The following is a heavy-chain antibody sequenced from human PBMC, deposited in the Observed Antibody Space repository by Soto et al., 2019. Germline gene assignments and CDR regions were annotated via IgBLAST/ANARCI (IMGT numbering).Heavy chain of an antibody. Sequence: GGSLGLSCAASGFTFNIYGVTLVRQAPGKGLEWVSGFSGGGGGTFYADSVKGRFTISRDDPKNTAYLQMNSLGAEDTAVYYCVRWNGFGDRWGQGTLVTVSS. CDR2: FSGGGGGT. V-gene: IGHV3-23*01. CDR3: VRWNGFGDR. J-gene: IGHJ5*02. D-gene: IGHD1-1*01. CDR1: GFTFNIYG.